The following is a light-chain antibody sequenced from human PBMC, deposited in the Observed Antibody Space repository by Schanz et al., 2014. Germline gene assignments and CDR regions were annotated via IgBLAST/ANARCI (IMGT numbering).Light chain of an antibody. Sequence: EIVLTQSPATLSLSPGERATLSCRASQSVSSYLAWYQQKPGQAPRLLIYDASNRATGIPARFSGSGSGTDFTLTISSLEPEDFAVYYCQQYGSSPFTFGPGTKVHIK. CDR2: DAS. J-gene: IGKJ3*01. CDR1: QSVSSY. CDR3: QQYGSSPFT. V-gene: IGKV3-11*01.